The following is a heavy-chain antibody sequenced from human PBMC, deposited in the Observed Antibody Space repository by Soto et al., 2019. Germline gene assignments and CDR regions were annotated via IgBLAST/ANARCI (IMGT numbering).Heavy chain of an antibody. J-gene: IGHJ4*02. CDR3: VRGVRLHFDL. CDR1: GFTFSTYA. V-gene: IGHV3-23*01. CDR2: ISGSGNKT. Sequence: XVSLRLSCGVSGFTFSTYAMSRVRQAPGKGLEWVSAISGSGNKTFYADSVKGRFTISRDNSKNTLHLHMSSLRVEDTAVYYCVRGVRLHFDLWGQGTLVTVSS.